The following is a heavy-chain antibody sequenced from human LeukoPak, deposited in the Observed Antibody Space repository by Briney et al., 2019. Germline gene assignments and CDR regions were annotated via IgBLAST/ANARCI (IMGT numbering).Heavy chain of an antibody. CDR1: GFTFSSYG. CDR3: TTNTGLGLLLNYYMDV. V-gene: IGHV3-23*01. J-gene: IGHJ6*03. Sequence: GGSLRLSCAASGFTFSSYGMSWVRQAPGKGLEWVSGISSSGGSTYYTDSVKGRFTISRDNAKNTLYLQMNSLRAEDTAVYYCTTNTGLGLLLNYYMDVWGKGTTVTVSS. D-gene: IGHD2-15*01. CDR2: ISSSGGST.